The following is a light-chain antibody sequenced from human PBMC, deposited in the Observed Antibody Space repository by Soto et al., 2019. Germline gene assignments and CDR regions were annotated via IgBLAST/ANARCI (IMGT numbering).Light chain of an antibody. CDR1: QSVSIY. J-gene: IGKJ5*01. Sequence: EIVLTQSPATLSLFPGERATLSCRASQSVSIYLAWYQQKPGQAPRLLIYDASNRATGIPARFSGSGSGTDFTLTISSLEPEDVAVYYCQQRSNWPPEITFGQGTRLEIK. CDR3: QQRSNWPPEIT. CDR2: DAS. V-gene: IGKV3-11*01.